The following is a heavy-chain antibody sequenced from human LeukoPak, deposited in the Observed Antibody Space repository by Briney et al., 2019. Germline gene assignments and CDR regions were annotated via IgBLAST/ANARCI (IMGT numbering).Heavy chain of an antibody. V-gene: IGHV3-66*01. CDR2: IYSGGST. CDR3: ATSYSYYYYYMDV. CDR1: GFTVRSNY. J-gene: IGHJ6*03. Sequence: GGSLRLSCAASGFTVRSNYMSWVRQAPGKGLGGGSFIYSGGSTYYADSVNGRFTIYRDNSKNTLYLQMNSLRAEDTAVYYCATSYSYYYYYMDVWGKGTTVTISS. D-gene: IGHD3-10*01.